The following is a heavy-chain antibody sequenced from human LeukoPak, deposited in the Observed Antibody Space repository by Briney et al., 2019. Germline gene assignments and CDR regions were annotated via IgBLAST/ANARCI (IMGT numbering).Heavy chain of an antibody. CDR3: ASPYPGIAAAGYSYYYGMDV. Sequence: ASVKVSCKVSGYTLTELSMHWVRQAPGKGLEWMGGFDPEDGETIYAQKFQGRVTITRDTSASTAYMELSSLRSEDTAVYYCASPYPGIAAAGYSYYYGMDVWGQGSTVTVSS. D-gene: IGHD6-13*01. V-gene: IGHV1-24*01. CDR2: FDPEDGET. CDR1: GYTLTELS. J-gene: IGHJ6*02.